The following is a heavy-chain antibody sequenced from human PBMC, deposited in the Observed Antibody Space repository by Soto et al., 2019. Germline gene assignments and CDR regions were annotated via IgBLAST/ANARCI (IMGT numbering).Heavy chain of an antibody. J-gene: IGHJ4*02. Sequence: QVQLVQSGAEVKKPGASVKLSCRTSGYTFTHYYIHWVRQAPGRGLEWLAIINPASGSTNYAQDFQGRRTLTMDMYTNTVYMASSCMRAEDTAIFYCARDLAAGDHWGQGSLVTVSS. CDR1: GYTFTHYY. CDR3: ARDLAAGDH. V-gene: IGHV1-46*01. D-gene: IGHD6-13*01. CDR2: INPASGST.